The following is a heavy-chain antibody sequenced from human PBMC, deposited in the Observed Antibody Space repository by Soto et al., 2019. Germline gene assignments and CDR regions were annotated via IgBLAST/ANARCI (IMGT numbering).Heavy chain of an antibody. D-gene: IGHD3-9*01. CDR3: ARDLPDLLNGYCTVPGAFAI. J-gene: IGHJ3*02. V-gene: IGHV3-33*01. Sequence: GGSXRLSCRVSGFTISSYGVHRLRQAPGKGLEWVAVIWYDGSNKYYADSVKGRFTISRDNSKNTLYLQMNSLRAEDTAVYYCARDLPDLLNGYCTVPGAFAIWGQGTMVTVSS. CDR1: GFTISSYG. CDR2: IWYDGSNK.